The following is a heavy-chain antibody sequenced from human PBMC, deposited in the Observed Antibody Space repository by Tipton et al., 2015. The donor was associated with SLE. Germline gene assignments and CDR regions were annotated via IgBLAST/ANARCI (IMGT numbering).Heavy chain of an antibody. J-gene: IGHJ3*02. D-gene: IGHD6-19*01. V-gene: IGHV3-74*01. CDR2: ITSDGSTT. CDR3: ARDEGIALAGDAFDI. Sequence: SLRLSCVASGFTFNNYWMNWVRQAPGKGLVWVSRITSDGSTTAYADFVRGRFTISRDNAKKTVYLQMNSLRAEDTAVYYCARDEGIALAGDAFDIWGQGTMVTVSS. CDR1: GFTFNNYW.